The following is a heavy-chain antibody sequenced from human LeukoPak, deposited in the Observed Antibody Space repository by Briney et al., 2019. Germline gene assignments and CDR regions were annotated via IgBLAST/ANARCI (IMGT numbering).Heavy chain of an antibody. CDR2: TAVYNGNT. CDR1: GYTFTSYG. J-gene: IGHJ4*02. Sequence: ASVNVSCKASGYTFTSYGISWVRQATGQGLEWMGRTAVYNGNTNYAQKLQGRVTMTTDTSTSTAHMELRSLRSDDTAVYYCARGGPHDYWGQGTLVTVSS. V-gene: IGHV1-18*01. CDR3: ARGGPHDY.